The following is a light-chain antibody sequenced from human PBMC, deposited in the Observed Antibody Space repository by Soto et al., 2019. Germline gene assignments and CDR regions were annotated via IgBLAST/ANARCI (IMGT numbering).Light chain of an antibody. J-gene: IGKJ5*01. CDR3: QQSYSTPIT. CDR1: QSISSY. Sequence: DIQMTQSPSTLSASVGERVTIAFGASQSISSYLNWYQQKPGKAPKLLIYAASSLQSGVPSRFSGSGSGTDFTLTISSLQPEDFATYYCQQSYSTPITFGQGTRLEIK. CDR2: AAS. V-gene: IGKV1-39*01.